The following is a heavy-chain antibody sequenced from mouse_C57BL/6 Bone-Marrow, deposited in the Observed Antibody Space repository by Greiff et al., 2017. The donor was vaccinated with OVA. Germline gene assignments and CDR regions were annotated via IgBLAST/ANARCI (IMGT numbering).Heavy chain of an antibody. D-gene: IGHD1-3*01. J-gene: IGHJ2*01. CDR2: ISDGGSYT. Sequence: EVQLVESGGGLVKPGGSLKLSCAASGFTFSSYAMSWVRQTPEKRLEWVATISDGGSYTYSPDNVKGRFTISRDNAKNNLYLQMSHLKSDDTAMYYCKSNYYFDYWGQGTTRTVSS. V-gene: IGHV5-4*01. CDR1: GFTFSSYA. CDR3: KSNYYFDY.